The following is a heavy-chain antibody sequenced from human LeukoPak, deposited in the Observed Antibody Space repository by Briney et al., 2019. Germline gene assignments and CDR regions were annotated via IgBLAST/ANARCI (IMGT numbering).Heavy chain of an antibody. D-gene: IGHD4-11*01. CDR3: ARHRGDNSNPRYYFYYMDV. J-gene: IGHJ6*03. V-gene: IGHV4-34*01. Sequence: PSETLSLTCAVYGGSFSGYYWSWIRQPPGKGLEWIGTMYHRGSTYYNPSLKSRVTMSGDTSKNHFSLKLSSVIAADAAVYYCARHRGDNSNPRYYFYYMDVWGKGTTVTVSS. CDR2: MYHRGST. CDR1: GGSFSGYY.